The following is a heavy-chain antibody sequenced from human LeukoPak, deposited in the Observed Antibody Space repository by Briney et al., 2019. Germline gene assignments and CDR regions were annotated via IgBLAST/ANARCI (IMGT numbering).Heavy chain of an antibody. V-gene: IGHV3-11*04. CDR3: SAGEGYYDSSDYYSAWAFNV. Sequence: GGSLRLSCAASGFTFSDYYMSWIRQAPGKGLEWVSYISNSGNTIYYADSVKGRFTISRDNAKNSLYLQMNSLRAEDTAVYYCSAGEGYYDSSDYYSAWAFNVWGQGAMVTVSS. D-gene: IGHD3-22*01. J-gene: IGHJ3*01. CDR2: ISNSGNTI. CDR1: GFTFSDYY.